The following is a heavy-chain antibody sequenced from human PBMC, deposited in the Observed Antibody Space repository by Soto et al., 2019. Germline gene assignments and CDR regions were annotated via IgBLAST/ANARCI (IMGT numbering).Heavy chain of an antibody. CDR3: AKIGWRITIFGVANNNQYYFDY. CDR2: ISGSGGST. CDR1: GFTFSSYA. V-gene: IGHV3-23*01. Sequence: EVQLLESGGGLVQPGGSLRLSCAASGFTFSSYAMSWVRQAPGKGLEWVSAISGSGGSTYYADSVKGRFTISRDNSKNTLYLQMNSLRAEDTAVYYCAKIGWRITIFGVANNNQYYFDYWGQGTLVTVSS. D-gene: IGHD3-3*01. J-gene: IGHJ4*02.